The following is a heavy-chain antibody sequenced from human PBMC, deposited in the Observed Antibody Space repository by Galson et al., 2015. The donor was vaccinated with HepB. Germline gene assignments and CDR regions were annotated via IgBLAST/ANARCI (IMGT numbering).Heavy chain of an antibody. CDR1: GYTFTGYY. J-gene: IGHJ3*02. CDR3: ARSPQTREVINAFDI. CDR2: INPNSGGT. Sequence: SVKVSCKASGYTFTGYYMHWVRQAPGQGLEWMGWINPNSGGTNYAQKFQGWVTMTRDTSISTAYMELSRLRSDDTAVYYCARSPQTREVINAFDIWGQGTMVTVSS. V-gene: IGHV1-2*04. D-gene: IGHD3-22*01.